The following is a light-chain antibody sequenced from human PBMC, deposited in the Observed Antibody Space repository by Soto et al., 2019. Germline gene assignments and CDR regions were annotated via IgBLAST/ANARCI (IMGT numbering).Light chain of an antibody. CDR2: GAS. CDR1: QSVSSSY. Sequence: DIVLTQSPGTLSLSPGERATLSCRASQSVSSSYLAWYQQKPGQAPRLLIYGASSRATGIPDRFSGSGSGTDLTLTISRLEPEDFAVYYCQQYGSSPPDTFGQGTKLEIK. CDR3: QQYGSSPPDT. J-gene: IGKJ2*01. V-gene: IGKV3-20*01.